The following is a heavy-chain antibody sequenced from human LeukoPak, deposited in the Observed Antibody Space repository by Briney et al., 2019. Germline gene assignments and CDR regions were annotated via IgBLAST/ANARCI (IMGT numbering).Heavy chain of an antibody. D-gene: IGHD3-10*01. CDR1: GGSFSGYY. Sequence: SETLSLTCAVYGGSFSGYYWSWIRQPPGKGLEWIGEINHSGSTNYNPSLKSRVTISVDTSKNQFSLKLSSVTTADTAVYYCARGPSGGSGSYPLPFDYWGQGTLVTVSS. V-gene: IGHV4-34*01. CDR2: INHSGST. CDR3: ARGPSGGSGSYPLPFDY. J-gene: IGHJ4*02.